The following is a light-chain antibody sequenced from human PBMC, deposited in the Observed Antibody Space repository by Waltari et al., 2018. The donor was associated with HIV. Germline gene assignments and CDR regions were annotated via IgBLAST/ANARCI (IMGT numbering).Light chain of an antibody. Sequence: QSVLTQPPSASGTPGQRVTISCSGSRSNIANNPVEWYQQLPGTAPKLLIYSNNQRPSGVPDRISGSKSGTSASLAIGGLQSDDEADYYCASWENSLHGPVFGGGTKLTVL. CDR1: RSNIANNP. V-gene: IGLV1-44*01. CDR3: ASWENSLHGPV. CDR2: SNN. J-gene: IGLJ2*01.